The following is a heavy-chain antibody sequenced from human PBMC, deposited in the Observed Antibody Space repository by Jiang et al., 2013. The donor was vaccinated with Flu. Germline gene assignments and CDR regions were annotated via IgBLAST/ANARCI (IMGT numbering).Heavy chain of an antibody. J-gene: IGHJ3*02. CDR1: GYTLTELS. Sequence: GAEVKKPGASVKVSCKVSGYTLTELSMHWVRQAPGKGLEWMGGFDPEDGETIYAQKFQGRVTMTEDTSTDTAYMELSSLRSEDTAVYYCATDTKAYCGGDCYRADAFDIWGQGTMVT. V-gene: IGHV1-24*01. D-gene: IGHD2-21*02. CDR3: ATDTKAYCGGDCYRADAFDI. CDR2: FDPEDGET.